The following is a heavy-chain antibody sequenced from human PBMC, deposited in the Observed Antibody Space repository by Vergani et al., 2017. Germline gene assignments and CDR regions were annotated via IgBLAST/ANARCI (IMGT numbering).Heavy chain of an antibody. CDR1: GFTFSSYA. CDR2: ISYDGSNK. D-gene: IGHD5-24*01. V-gene: IGHV3-30*04. J-gene: IGHJ4*02. Sequence: QVQLVESGGGVVQPGRSLRLSCAASGFTFSSYAMHWVRQAPGKGLEWVAVISYDGSNKYYADSVKGRFTISRDNSKNTLYLHMNSLRAEDTAVYYCARGGDGYKFWGQGTLVTVTS. CDR3: ARGGDGYKF.